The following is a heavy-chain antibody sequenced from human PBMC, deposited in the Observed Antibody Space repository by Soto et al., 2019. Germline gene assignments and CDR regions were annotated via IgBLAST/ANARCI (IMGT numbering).Heavy chain of an antibody. J-gene: IGHJ5*02. V-gene: IGHV4-31*03. Sequence: TLSITCTVSGGSISSGGYYWSWIRQHPGKGLEWIGYIYYSGSTYYNPSLKSRVTISVDTSKNQFSLKLSSVTAAYTAVFYCARYSSSGYALFWFDPWGQGTLVTVSS. D-gene: IGHD6-13*01. CDR1: GGSISSGGYY. CDR3: ARYSSSGYALFWFDP. CDR2: IYYSGST.